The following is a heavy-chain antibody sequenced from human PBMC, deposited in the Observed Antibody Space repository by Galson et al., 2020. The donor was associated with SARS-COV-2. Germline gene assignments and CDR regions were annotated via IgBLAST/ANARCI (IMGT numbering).Heavy chain of an antibody. D-gene: IGHD5-18*01. CDR1: GFTFSDYY. J-gene: IGHJ4*02. V-gene: IGHV3-11*04. CDR3: ARVAPSILYSYGWYYFDY. CDR2: ISSSGGTI. Sequence: GGSLRLSCAASGFTFSDYYMSWIRQAPGKGLEWVSYISSSGGTIYYADSVKGRFTISRDNAKNSLYLQMNSLRAEDTAVYYCARVAPSILYSYGWYYFDYWGQGTLVTVSS.